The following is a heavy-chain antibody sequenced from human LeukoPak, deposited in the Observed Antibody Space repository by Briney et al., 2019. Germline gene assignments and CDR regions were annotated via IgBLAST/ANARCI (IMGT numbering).Heavy chain of an antibody. CDR3: ARGVDYTNPLIDYYYYMDV. D-gene: IGHD4-11*01. CDR2: IYYSGST. CDR1: GGSISSYY. J-gene: IGHJ6*03. Sequence: SETLSLTCTVSGGSISSYYWSWIRQPPGKGLEWIGYIYYSGSTNYNPSLKSRVTISVDTPKNQFSLKLSSVTAADTAVYYCARGVDYTNPLIDYYYYMDVWGKGTTVTVSS. V-gene: IGHV4-59*01.